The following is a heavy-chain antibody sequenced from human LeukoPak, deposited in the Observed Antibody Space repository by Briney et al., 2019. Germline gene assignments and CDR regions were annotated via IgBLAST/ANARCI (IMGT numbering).Heavy chain of an antibody. V-gene: IGHV4-39*07. J-gene: IGHJ4*02. CDR2: IYYSGST. CDR3: ARVNYYGSGSPGGPFDY. CDR1: GGSISSSSYY. D-gene: IGHD3-10*01. Sequence: PSETLSLTCTVSGGSISSSSYYWGWIRQPPGKGLEWIGSIYYSGSTYYNPSLKSRVTISVDTSKNQFSLKLSSVTAADTAVYYCARVNYYGSGSPGGPFDYWGQGTLVTVSS.